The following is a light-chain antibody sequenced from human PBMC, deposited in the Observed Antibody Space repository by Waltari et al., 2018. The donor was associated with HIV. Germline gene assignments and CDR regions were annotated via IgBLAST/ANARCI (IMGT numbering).Light chain of an antibody. CDR1: SPRSYS. CDR3: NSRDSSGHVI. J-gene: IGLJ2*01. V-gene: IGLV3-19*01. Sequence: SSELTQDPAVSVALGQTVRITFQGDSPRSYSANWYLQKPGKAPLLVIYDKNNRPSGIPDRFSGSSSGNAASLTITGAQAEDEADYYCNSRDSSGHVIFGGGTKLTVL. CDR2: DKN.